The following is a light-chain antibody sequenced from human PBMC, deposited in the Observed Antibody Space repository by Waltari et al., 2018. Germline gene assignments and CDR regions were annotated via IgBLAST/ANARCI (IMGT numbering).Light chain of an antibody. CDR3: QTGGHGTWV. J-gene: IGLJ3*02. CDR1: SGHSSNT. V-gene: IGLV4-69*01. CDR2: VNSDGSH. Sequence: LVVTQSPSASASLGAPVKPPCTLRSGHSSNTIAWPQQQPEKGPRYLMKVNSDGSHSRGDEIPDRFSGSSSGAERHLTISSLQAEDEADYYCQTGGHGTWVFGGGTKLTVL.